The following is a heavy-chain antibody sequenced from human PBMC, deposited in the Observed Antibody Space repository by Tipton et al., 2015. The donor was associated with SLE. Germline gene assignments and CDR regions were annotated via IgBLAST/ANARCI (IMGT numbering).Heavy chain of an antibody. V-gene: IGHV4-59*04. CDR2: IFHSGIT. CDR1: GASISSYY. CDR3: ARATDLLTLYGLDV. J-gene: IGHJ6*02. D-gene: IGHD1-14*01. Sequence: TLSLTCTVSGASISSYYWSWIRQPPGKGLQWIGYIFHSGITYYNPSLKSRVAMSVDTSKNQFSLRLRSVTAADTAVYYCARATDLLTLYGLDVWGEGTTVTVSS.